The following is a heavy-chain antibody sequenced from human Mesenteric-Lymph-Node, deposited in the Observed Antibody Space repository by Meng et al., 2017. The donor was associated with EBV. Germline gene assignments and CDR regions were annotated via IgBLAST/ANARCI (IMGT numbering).Heavy chain of an antibody. CDR1: GVSISSGGFY. J-gene: IGHJ5*02. V-gene: IGHV4-30-4*01. CDR2: TYYSGST. D-gene: IGHD3-10*01. CDR3: ARGYDLVRGNNWFDP. Sequence: QVQLQESGPGLVKPSQTLSLTCAVSGVSISSGGFYWSWIRQPPGKGLEWIGYTYYSGSTYYNPSLKSRVTISVDTSKNQFSLKLNSVTAADTAVYYCARGYDLVRGNNWFDPWGQGTLVTVSS.